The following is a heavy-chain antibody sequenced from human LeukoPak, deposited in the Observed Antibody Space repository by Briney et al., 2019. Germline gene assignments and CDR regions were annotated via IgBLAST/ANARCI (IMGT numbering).Heavy chain of an antibody. CDR3: ARGITMDY. V-gene: IGHV3-7*04. J-gene: IGHJ4*02. D-gene: IGHD3-10*01. Sequence: GGSLRLSCAASGFSFSRHWMSWARQAPGKGLEWVANIKQDGSEKYYVDSVKGRFTISRDNAQNSLHLQMNSLRAEDTAVYYCARGITMDYWGQGTLVTVSS. CDR1: GFSFSRHW. CDR2: IKQDGSEK.